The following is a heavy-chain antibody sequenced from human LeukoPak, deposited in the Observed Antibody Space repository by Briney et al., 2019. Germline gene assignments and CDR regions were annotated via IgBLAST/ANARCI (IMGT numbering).Heavy chain of an antibody. CDR1: GGSFSGYY. J-gene: IGHJ4*02. V-gene: IGHV4-34*01. CDR2: INHSGST. CDR3: ARATILGDYFDY. Sequence: SETLSLTCAVYGGSFSGYYWSWIRQPPGKGLEWIGEINHSGSTNYNPSLKSRVTISVDTSKNQCSLKLSSVTAADTAVYYCARATILGDYFDYWGQGTLVTVSS. D-gene: IGHD5-12*01.